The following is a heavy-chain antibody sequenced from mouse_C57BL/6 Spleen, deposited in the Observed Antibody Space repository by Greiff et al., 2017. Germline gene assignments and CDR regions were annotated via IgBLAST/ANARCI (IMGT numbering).Heavy chain of an antibody. CDR1: GYSITSGYY. D-gene: IGHD2-4*01. CDR3: ARYYDYDGDWYFDV. Sequence: EVKLQESGPGLVKPSQSLSLTCSVTGYSITSGYYWNWIRQFPGNKLEWMGYISYDGSNNYNPSLKNRSSITRDTSKNQFFLKLNSVTTEDTATYYCARYYDYDGDWYFDVWGTGTTVTVSS. J-gene: IGHJ1*03. V-gene: IGHV3-6*01. CDR2: ISYDGSN.